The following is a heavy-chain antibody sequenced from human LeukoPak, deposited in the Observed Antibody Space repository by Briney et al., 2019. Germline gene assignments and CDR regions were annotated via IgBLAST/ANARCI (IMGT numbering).Heavy chain of an antibody. CDR3: ASLVVVAARTGDDAFDI. CDR2: IYSGGST. V-gene: IGHV3-53*05. CDR1: GFTVSSNY. Sequence: GGSLRLSRAASGFTVSSNYMSWVRQAPGKGLEWVSVIYSGGSTYYADSVKGRFTISRDNSRNTLYLQMNSLRAEDTAVYYCASLVVVAARTGDDAFDIWGQGTMVTVSS. J-gene: IGHJ3*02. D-gene: IGHD2-15*01.